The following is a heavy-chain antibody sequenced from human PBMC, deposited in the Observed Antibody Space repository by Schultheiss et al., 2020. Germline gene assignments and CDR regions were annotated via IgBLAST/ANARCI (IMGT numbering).Heavy chain of an antibody. J-gene: IGHJ4*02. Sequence: SETLSLTCTVSGGSISSYYWSWIRQPPGKGLEWIGSIYYSGSTYYNPSLKSRVTISVDTSKNQFSLKLSSVTAADTAVYYCARLKDDYGDYYAGYYFDYWGQGTLVTVSS. V-gene: IGHV4-59*05. CDR3: ARLKDDYGDYYAGYYFDY. CDR2: IYYSGST. CDR1: GGSISSYY. D-gene: IGHD4-17*01.